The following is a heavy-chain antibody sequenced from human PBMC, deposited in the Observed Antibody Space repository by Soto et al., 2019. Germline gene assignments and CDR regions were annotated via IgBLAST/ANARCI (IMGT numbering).Heavy chain of an antibody. CDR2: ISYDGSNK. D-gene: IGHD6-13*01. Sequence: GGSLRLSCAASGFTFSIYGMHWVRQAPGKGLERVAVISYDGSNKYYADSVKGRFTISRDNSKNTLYLQMNSLRAEDTAVYYCAKSRGGYSSSWSPPLDYWGQGTLVTVSS. V-gene: IGHV3-30*18. J-gene: IGHJ4*02. CDR1: GFTFSIYG. CDR3: AKSRGGYSSSWSPPLDY.